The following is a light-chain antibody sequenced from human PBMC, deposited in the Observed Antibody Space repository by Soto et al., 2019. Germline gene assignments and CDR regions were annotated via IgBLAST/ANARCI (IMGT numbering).Light chain of an antibody. V-gene: IGKV3-20*01. CDR1: QSVSSSF. J-gene: IGKJ3*01. CDR2: GAS. CDR3: QQYGSSPRFT. Sequence: EIVLTQSPGTLSLSPGERATLSCRASQSVSSSFLSWYQQKPGQAHRLLIYGASSSATGIPDRFSGSGSGTDFTLTISSLEPEDFAVYYCQQYGSSPRFTFGPGTKVDIK.